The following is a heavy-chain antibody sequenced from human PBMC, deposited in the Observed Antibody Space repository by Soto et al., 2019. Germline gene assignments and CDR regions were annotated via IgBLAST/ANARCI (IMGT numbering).Heavy chain of an antibody. CDR3: TRDPSGAHYDFWSGYYDAFDI. V-gene: IGHV3-49*03. Sequence: GGSLRLSCTASGFTFGDYAMSWFRQAPGKGLEWVGFIRSKAYGGTTEYAASVRGRLTISRDDSKSIAYLQMNSLKTEDTAVYYCTRDPSGAHYDFWSGYYDAFDIWGQGTMVTVSS. D-gene: IGHD3-3*01. CDR1: GFTFGDYA. CDR2: IRSKAYGGTT. J-gene: IGHJ3*02.